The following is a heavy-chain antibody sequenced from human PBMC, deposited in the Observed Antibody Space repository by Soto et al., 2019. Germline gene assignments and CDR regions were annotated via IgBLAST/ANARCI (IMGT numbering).Heavy chain of an antibody. J-gene: IGHJ4*02. CDR3: ARDHYGDYFDY. Sequence: ASVKVSCKASGYTFTGYFMHWVRQAPGQGLEWMRWINPYSGGADYAQRFQGRVTMTRDTSISTVYMELSRLRFDDPAAYYCARDHYGDYFDYWGQRTLPTVPS. D-gene: IGHD4-17*01. CDR2: INPYSGGA. V-gene: IGHV1-2*02. CDR1: GYTFTGYF.